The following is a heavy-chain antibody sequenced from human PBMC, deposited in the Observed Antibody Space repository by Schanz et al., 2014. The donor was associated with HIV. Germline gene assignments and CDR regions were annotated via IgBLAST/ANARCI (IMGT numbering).Heavy chain of an antibody. V-gene: IGHV3-30*04. CDR1: AFTFRSYA. CDR2: ISYDGRNK. Sequence: QVQLVESGGGVVQPGRSLRLSCAASAFTFRSYALHWVRQAPGKGLDWVAGISYDGRNKYYADSVKGRFTTSRDNSKNTLYLQMNSLRAEDTAVYYCTGGLYYDSTPFDPWGQGTLVTVSS. CDR3: TGGLYYDSTPFDP. J-gene: IGHJ5*02. D-gene: IGHD3-22*01.